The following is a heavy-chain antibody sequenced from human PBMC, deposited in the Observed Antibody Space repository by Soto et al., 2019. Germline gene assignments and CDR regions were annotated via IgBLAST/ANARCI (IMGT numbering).Heavy chain of an antibody. Sequence: QVQLQESGPGLVKSSETMSLTCTASGGSISSRYWNWIRQPPGKGLEWIGHIYNGESTNYNPSLKSRVTISVDTSKNQFSLKLGSVTAADTAVHYCAQTHGWPGFDYWGQGILVTVSS. J-gene: IGHJ4*02. CDR3: AQTHGWPGFDY. CDR1: GGSISSRY. CDR2: IYNGEST. D-gene: IGHD6-19*01. V-gene: IGHV4-59*01.